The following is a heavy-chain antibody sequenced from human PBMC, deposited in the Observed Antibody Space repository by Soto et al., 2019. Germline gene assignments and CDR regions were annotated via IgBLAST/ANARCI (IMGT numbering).Heavy chain of an antibody. D-gene: IGHD4-17*01. CDR2: ISYDGSNK. Sequence: GGSLRLSCAASGFTFSSYGMHWVRQAPGKGLEWVAVISYDGSNKYYADSVKGRFTISRDNSKNTLYLQMNSLRAEDTAVYYCAKPSISGDYELYYYYYMDVWGKGTTVTVSS. J-gene: IGHJ6*03. CDR3: AKPSISGDYELYYYYYMDV. CDR1: GFTFSSYG. V-gene: IGHV3-30*18.